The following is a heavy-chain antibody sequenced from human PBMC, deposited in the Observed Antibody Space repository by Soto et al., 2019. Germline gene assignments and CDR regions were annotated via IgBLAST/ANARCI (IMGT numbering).Heavy chain of an antibody. CDR2: ITVGSSHI. Sequence: GGCLRLSCTGSGFPFSAYNINWVRQAPGKGLEWVSSITVGSSHIYQPNSMKGRFTISRDDAKNSVYLQIDSLRDEDTALYYCSRSPEVGVRGAYWGQGTLVTVSS. D-gene: IGHD3-16*01. V-gene: IGHV3-21*01. J-gene: IGHJ4*02. CDR1: GFPFSAYN. CDR3: SRSPEVGVRGAY.